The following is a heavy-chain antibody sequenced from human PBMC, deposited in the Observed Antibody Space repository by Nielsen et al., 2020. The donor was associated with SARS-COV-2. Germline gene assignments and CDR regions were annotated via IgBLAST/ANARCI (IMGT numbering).Heavy chain of an antibody. CDR2: INPNGGIT. CDR3: ARAFTVTSKIDY. V-gene: IGHV1-46*01. J-gene: IGHJ4*02. Sequence: ASVKVSCKPSGYTFINYYMHWVRLAPGQGLEWMGRINPNGGITTYAQMFQGRVTMTRDTSTSTVYMELSSLRSEDTAMYYCARAFTVTSKIDYWGQGTLVTVSS. CDR1: GYTFINYY. D-gene: IGHD4-17*01.